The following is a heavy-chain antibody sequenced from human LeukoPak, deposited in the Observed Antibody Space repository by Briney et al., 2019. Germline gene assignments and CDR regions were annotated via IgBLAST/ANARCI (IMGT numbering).Heavy chain of an antibody. Sequence: SETLSLTCAVYGGSFSGYYWSWIRQPPGKGLEWIGEINHSGSTNYNPSLKSRVTISVDTSKNQFSLELSSVTAADTAVYYCASWTTTNWFDPWGQGTLVTVSS. J-gene: IGHJ5*02. D-gene: IGHD3/OR15-3a*01. CDR1: GGSFSGYY. V-gene: IGHV4-34*01. CDR3: ASWTTTNWFDP. CDR2: INHSGST.